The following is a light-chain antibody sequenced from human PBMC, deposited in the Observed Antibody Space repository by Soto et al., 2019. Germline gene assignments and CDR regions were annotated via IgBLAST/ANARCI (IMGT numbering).Light chain of an antibody. CDR1: SSDIGAYNY. J-gene: IGLJ2*01. Sequence: QSALAQPPSASGSPGQSVTISCTGTSSDIGAYNYVSWYQQYPGKAPKLIIYDVNQRPSGVPDRFSGSKSGNTASLTVSGLQAEDEAVYYCNSFAGGAHVVFGGGNKLTVL. CDR2: DVN. CDR3: NSFAGGAHVV. V-gene: IGLV2-8*01.